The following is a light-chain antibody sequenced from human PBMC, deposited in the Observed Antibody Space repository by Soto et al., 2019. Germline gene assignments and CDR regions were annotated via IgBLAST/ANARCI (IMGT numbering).Light chain of an antibody. CDR1: QSVSNY. CDR3: QQYGGSPQT. J-gene: IGKJ1*01. CDR2: GAS. Sequence: EIVLTQFPGPLALSPGEKANLSRKASQSVSNYLAWYQHKPGQAPRLLIYGASSRATGIPDRFSGSGSETDFTLTISRLEPEDFAVYCCQQYGGSPQTFGQGTKV. V-gene: IGKV3-20*01.